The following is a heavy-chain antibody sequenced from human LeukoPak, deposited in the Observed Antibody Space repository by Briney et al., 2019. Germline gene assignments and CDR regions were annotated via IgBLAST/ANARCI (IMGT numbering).Heavy chain of an antibody. CDR3: AKEIRPNDC. J-gene: IGHJ4*02. CDR2: ISIGCDRT. V-gene: IGHV3-23*01. D-gene: IGHD4-17*01. Sequence: PGGSLRLSCAASGFTFSIHGMCWVRQAPGRGLEWVSSISIGCDRTYSDSVKGRFTISRDNSKHTLYLQLDSLRAEDTAIYYCAKEIRPNDCWVQGTLVTVSS. CDR1: GFTFSIHG.